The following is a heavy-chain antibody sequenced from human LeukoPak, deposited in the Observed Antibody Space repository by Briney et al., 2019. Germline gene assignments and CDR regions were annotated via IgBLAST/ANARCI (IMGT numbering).Heavy chain of an antibody. Sequence: GASVKVSCQASGYTFTGYYMHWVRQAPGQGLEWMGWINPNSGGTNYAQKFQGRVTMTRDTSISTAYMELSRLRSDDTAVYYCARDSGYSGYDLTIYGIDVWGQGTTVTVSS. CDR2: INPNSGGT. J-gene: IGHJ6*02. CDR1: GYTFTGYY. V-gene: IGHV1-2*02. CDR3: ARDSGYSGYDLTIYGIDV. D-gene: IGHD5-12*01.